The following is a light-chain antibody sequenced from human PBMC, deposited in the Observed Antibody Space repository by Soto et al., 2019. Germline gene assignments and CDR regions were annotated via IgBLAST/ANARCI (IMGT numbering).Light chain of an antibody. J-gene: IGKJ1*01. CDR3: QQYNNYWT. Sequence: DIQMTQSPSTLSASVGDRVTITCRASQTINSWLAWYQQRPGKAPKLLIYRASSLQSGVPPRFSGSGSGTEFTLTISSLQPDDFATYYCQQYNNYWTFGQGTKVEIK. V-gene: IGKV1-5*03. CDR2: RAS. CDR1: QTINSW.